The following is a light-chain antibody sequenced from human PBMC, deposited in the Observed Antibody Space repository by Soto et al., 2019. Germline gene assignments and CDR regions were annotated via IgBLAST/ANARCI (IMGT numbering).Light chain of an antibody. J-gene: IGKJ1*01. CDR2: GAS. Sequence: EIVMTQSPVTLSVSPGERATLSCRASQSVSGNLAWYQQKPGQAPRLLIYGASTRATGIPARFSGSGSGTEFTLTISSLQSEDFAVYYCQQRSNWPWTFGQGTKVEIK. V-gene: IGKV3-15*01. CDR1: QSVSGN. CDR3: QQRSNWPWT.